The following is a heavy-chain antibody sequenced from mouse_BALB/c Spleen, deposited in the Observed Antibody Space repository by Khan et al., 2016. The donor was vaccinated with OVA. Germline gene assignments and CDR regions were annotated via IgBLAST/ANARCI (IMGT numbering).Heavy chain of an antibody. J-gene: IGHJ2*02. CDR3: ARVYGGDFDY. CDR2: ISYSGNT. V-gene: IGHV3-2*02. D-gene: IGHD1-1*01. CDR1: GYSITSDYA. Sequence: EVQLQESGPGLVKPSQSLSLTCTVTGYSITSDYAWNWIRQFPGNQLEWMGFISYSGNTKYNPSLKSRFSITRDTSKNQFFLQLNSVTTEDTATDYCARVYGGDFDYWGQGTSLTVSS.